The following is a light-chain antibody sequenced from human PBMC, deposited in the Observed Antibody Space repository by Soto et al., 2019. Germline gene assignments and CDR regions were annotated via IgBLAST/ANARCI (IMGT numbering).Light chain of an antibody. J-gene: IGKJ3*01. CDR3: LEHDTYPFT. CDR2: AAS. Sequence: DIQMTQSPSSLSASVGDRVTITCRASQGINNLLGCYQQGPGKAPNRLIYAASNLEGGVPSRFSGSGSGTEFTLTISSLQPEDFATYYCLEHDTYPFTFGPGTKVDVK. V-gene: IGKV1-17*01. CDR1: QGINNL.